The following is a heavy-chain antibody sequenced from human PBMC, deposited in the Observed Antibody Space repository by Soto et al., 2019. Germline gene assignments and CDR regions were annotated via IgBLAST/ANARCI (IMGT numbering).Heavy chain of an antibody. Sequence: EVQLLESGGGLVQPGGSLRLSCAASGFTFSSYAMSWVRQAPGKGLEWVSAISGSGGSTYYADSVKGRFTISRDNSKNTLYLQMNSLRAEDTAVYYCANHGDSGSYSNWFDPWGQGTLVTVSS. CDR1: GFTFSSYA. V-gene: IGHV3-23*01. CDR2: ISGSGGST. J-gene: IGHJ5*02. D-gene: IGHD3-10*01. CDR3: ANHGDSGSYSNWFDP.